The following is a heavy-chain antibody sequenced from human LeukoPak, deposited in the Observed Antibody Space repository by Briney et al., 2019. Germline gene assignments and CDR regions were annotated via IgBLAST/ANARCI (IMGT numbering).Heavy chain of an antibody. J-gene: IGHJ4*02. V-gene: IGHV4-59*12. CDR2: IYYSGST. CDR1: GGSISSDY. Sequence: PSETLSLTCTVSGGSISSDYWSWIRQPPGKGLEWIGYIYYSGSTNYSPSLKSRLTMSVDTSNNQFSLKLSSVTAADTAVYYCARDRYGGIIDSWGQGTLVSVSS. CDR3: ARDRYGGIIDS. D-gene: IGHD1-1*01.